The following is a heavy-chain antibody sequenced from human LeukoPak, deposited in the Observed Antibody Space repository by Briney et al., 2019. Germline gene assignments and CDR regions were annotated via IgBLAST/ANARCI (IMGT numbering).Heavy chain of an antibody. J-gene: IGHJ3*02. V-gene: IGHV3-23*01. CDR3: ARATISVAYAFDI. CDR2: ISASGGST. D-gene: IGHD6-19*01. Sequence: PGGFLRLSCAASEFTFSSYAMQWVRQAPGKGLEWVSGISASGGSTWYADSVKGRFTISRDNSKNTLYLQMNSLRAEDTAAYYCARATISVAYAFDIWGQGTMVTVSS. CDR1: EFTFSSYA.